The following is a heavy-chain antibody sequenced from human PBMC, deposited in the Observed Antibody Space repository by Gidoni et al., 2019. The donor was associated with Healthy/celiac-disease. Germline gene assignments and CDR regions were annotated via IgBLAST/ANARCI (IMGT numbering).Heavy chain of an antibody. CDR2: IYYSGST. D-gene: IGHD5-18*01. V-gene: IGHV4-39*01. CDR3: ARLDTGWDYYMDV. CDR1: GGSLSSSSYY. Sequence: QLQLQESGPGLVKPSETLSLTCTVSGGSLSSSSYYWGWIRQPPGKGLEWIGSIYYSGSTYYNPSLKSRVTISVDTSKNQFSLKLSSVTAADTAVYYCARLDTGWDYYMDVWGKGTTVTVSS. J-gene: IGHJ6*03.